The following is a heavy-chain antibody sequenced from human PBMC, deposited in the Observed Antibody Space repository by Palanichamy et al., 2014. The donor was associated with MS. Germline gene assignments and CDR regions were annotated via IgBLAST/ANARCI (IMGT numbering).Heavy chain of an antibody. CDR2: IYHSGNT. V-gene: IGHV4-39*01. D-gene: IGHD2-2*01. CDR1: GGSISSSNEY. J-gene: IGHJ4*02. Sequence: QLQLRESGPGLVKPSETLSLTCTVSGGSISSSNEYWAWIRQPPGKGLEWIGTIYHSGNTYYNPPLKSRVTISVDTSKNQFSLKLNSVTAADTAAYYCARLHCSNPRCYANYHFDFWGQGSLVTVSS. CDR3: ARLHCSNPRCYANYHFDF.